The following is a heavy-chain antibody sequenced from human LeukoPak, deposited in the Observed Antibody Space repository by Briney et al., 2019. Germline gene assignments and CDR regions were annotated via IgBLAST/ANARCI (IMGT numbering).Heavy chain of an antibody. CDR2: ISEDGRHK. Sequence: PGRSLRLSCAASGFTFNNYGMHYVRQAPGKGLEWVAVISEDGRHKNYADSVKGRFTISRDNSNNTLYLQMNSLRAEDTAVYYCARGPERTGVGTRYYYDMDVWGQGTTVTFSS. CDR3: ARGPERTGVGTRYYYDMDV. D-gene: IGHD2-8*01. V-gene: IGHV3-30*03. J-gene: IGHJ6*02. CDR1: GFTFNNYG.